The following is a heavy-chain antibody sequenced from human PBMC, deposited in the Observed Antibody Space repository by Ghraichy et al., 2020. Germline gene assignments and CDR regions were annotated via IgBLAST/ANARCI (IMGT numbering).Heavy chain of an antibody. Sequence: ASVKVSCKASGYTFTRYDIHWVRQAPGQGLEWMGIIDPSGGSTNYAQKFQGRVTMTRDTSTSTVYMELSSLRSDDTAVYYCAILYSSSWSHYFDYWGQATLLTVSS. D-gene: IGHD6-13*01. CDR3: AILYSSSWSHYFDY. J-gene: IGHJ4*02. V-gene: IGHV1-46*01. CDR2: IDPSGGST. CDR1: GYTFTRYD.